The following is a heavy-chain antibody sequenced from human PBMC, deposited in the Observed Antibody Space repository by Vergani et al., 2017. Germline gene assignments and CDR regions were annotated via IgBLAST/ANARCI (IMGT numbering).Heavy chain of an antibody. J-gene: IGHJ5*02. CDR2: IYTSGST. Sequence: QVQLQESGPGLVRPSQTLSLTCTVSGGSISSGSYYWSWFRQPAGKGLEWIGRIYTSGSTNYNPSLKSRVTMSVDTSKNQFSLKLSSVTAADPAVYYCARGVGPAYYYGSGSYYKGYNWFDPWGQGTLVTVSS. CDR3: ARGVGPAYYYGSGSYYKGYNWFDP. CDR1: GGSISSGSYY. D-gene: IGHD3-10*01. V-gene: IGHV4-61*02.